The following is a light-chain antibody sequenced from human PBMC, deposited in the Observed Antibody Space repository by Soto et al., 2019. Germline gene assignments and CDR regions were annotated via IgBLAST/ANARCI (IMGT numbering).Light chain of an antibody. CDR1: QSVSSSY. J-gene: IGKJ1*01. CDR2: GAS. CDR3: QQYGSSPWT. Sequence: EIVLTQSPGTLSLSPGEGATLSCRTSQSVSSSYLAWYQQKPGQAPRLLIYGASSRATGIQDRFSGSGYGTDFTLTISRLGPEDFAVYYCQQYGSSPWTFGQGTKVEIK. V-gene: IGKV3-20*01.